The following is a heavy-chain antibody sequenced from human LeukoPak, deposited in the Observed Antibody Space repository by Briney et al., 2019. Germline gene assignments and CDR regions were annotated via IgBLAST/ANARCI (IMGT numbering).Heavy chain of an antibody. Sequence: PGGSLRLSCAASGFTFSSYSTNWVRQAPGKGLEWVSSISSSSSYIYYADSVKGRFTISRDNAKNSLYLQMNTLRVEDTAIYYCVRVALYYYDSESYYFFEHWGQGTPVTASS. D-gene: IGHD3-10*01. CDR3: VRVALYYYDSESYYFFEH. V-gene: IGHV3-21*01. J-gene: IGHJ4*02. CDR1: GFTFSSYS. CDR2: ISSSSSYI.